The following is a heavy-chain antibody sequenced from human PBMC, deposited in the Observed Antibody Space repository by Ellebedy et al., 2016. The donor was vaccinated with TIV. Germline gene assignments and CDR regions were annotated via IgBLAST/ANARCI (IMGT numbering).Heavy chain of an antibody. CDR1: VDSISDGDYY. J-gene: IGHJ3*01. V-gene: IGHV4-39*07. Sequence: GSLRLSXSVSVDSISDGDYYWAWIRQPPGKGLEWIGSTTHSGSTYYNPSLKSRVTILVDRSKNQFSLNLTSVTAADTAIYYCARDETVGTDAFDVWGQGTMVTVSS. CDR3: ARDETVGTDAFDV. CDR2: TTHSGST. D-gene: IGHD1/OR15-1a*01.